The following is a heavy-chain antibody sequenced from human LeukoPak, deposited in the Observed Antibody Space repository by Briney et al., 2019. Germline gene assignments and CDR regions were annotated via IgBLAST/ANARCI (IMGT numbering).Heavy chain of an antibody. V-gene: IGHV4-39*01. J-gene: IGHJ4*02. CDR3: ARRVAASIDY. Sequence: PSETLSLTCTVSGGSISSSSYYWGWIRQPPGKGLEWIGSIYYSGSTYYNPSLKSRVTISADTSKNQFSLKLSSVTAADTAVYYCARRVAASIDYWGQGTLVTVSS. D-gene: IGHD6-13*01. CDR2: IYYSGST. CDR1: GGSISSSSYY.